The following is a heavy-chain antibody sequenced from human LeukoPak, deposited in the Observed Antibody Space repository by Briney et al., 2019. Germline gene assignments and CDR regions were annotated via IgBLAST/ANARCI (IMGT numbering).Heavy chain of an antibody. CDR3: SGAKGPDYYYYGMDV. V-gene: IGHV4-39*03. CDR1: GGSITRSSYY. Sequence: SETLSLTCTVSGGSITRSSYYWGWIRQPPGKGLEWIGSIYYSGSSYYNSSLKSRVNISVDKSKNQFSLKLSSVTAADTAVYYCSGAKGPDYYYYGMDVWGQGTTVTVSS. D-gene: IGHD4/OR15-4a*01. CDR2: IYYSGSS. J-gene: IGHJ6*02.